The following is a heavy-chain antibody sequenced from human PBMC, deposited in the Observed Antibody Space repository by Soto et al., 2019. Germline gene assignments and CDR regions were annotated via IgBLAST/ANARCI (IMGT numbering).Heavy chain of an antibody. CDR2: ISAYSGNT. CDR3: AREVSPGIAEAGPYDAFDI. J-gene: IGHJ3*02. V-gene: IGHV1-18*01. D-gene: IGHD6-13*01. Sequence: ERQAAGQGLEWMGWISAYSGNTNYAQKLQGIATMPTDTATSTAYMERRSLRSDDTAVYYCAREVSPGIAEAGPYDAFDIWGQGTRVTVAS.